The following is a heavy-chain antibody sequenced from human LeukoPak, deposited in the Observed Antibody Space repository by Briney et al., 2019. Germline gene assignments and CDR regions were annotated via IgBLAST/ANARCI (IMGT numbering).Heavy chain of an antibody. CDR2: IYSGGST. CDR3: ARDWAPVEYSGSPRGLVY. D-gene: IGHD1-26*01. Sequence: GGSLRLSCAASGFTVSSNYMSWVRQAPGKGLEWVSVIYSGGSTYYADSVKGRFTISRDNSKNTLYLQMNSLRAEDTAVYYCARDWAPVEYSGSPRGLVYWGQGTLVTVSS. J-gene: IGHJ4*02. CDR1: GFTVSSNY. V-gene: IGHV3-66*01.